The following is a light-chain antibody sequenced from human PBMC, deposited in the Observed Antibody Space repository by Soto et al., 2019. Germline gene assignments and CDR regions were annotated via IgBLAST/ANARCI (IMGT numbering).Light chain of an antibody. CDR3: QQYNSYPVT. CDR1: QSISSW. V-gene: IGKV1-5*03. J-gene: IGKJ1*01. CDR2: KAS. Sequence: DIQMTQSPSTLSASVGDRVTITCRASQSISSWLAWYQQKPGKAPNPLIYKASSLESGVPSRFSGSGSGTEFTLTISSLQPDDFAAYYCQQYNSYPVTFGQGTKVQIK.